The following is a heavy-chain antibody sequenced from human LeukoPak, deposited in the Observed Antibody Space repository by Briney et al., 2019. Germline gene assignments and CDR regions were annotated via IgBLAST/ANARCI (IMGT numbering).Heavy chain of an antibody. CDR2: IWFDGSNT. V-gene: IGHV3-33*08. D-gene: IGHD3-22*01. J-gene: IGHJ3*02. CDR3: ARGNRAYYYDSSGYYNYDAFDI. CDR1: GFSFSSYG. Sequence: GGSLRLSCAASGFSFSSYGMHWVRQAPGKGLEWVALIWFDGSNTYHADSVKGRFTISRDNSKNTLYLQMNSLRAEDKAVYYCARGNRAYYYDSSGYYNYDAFDIWGQGTMVTVSS.